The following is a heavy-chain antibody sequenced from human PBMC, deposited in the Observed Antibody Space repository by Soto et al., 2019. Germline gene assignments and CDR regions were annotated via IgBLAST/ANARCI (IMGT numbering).Heavy chain of an antibody. D-gene: IGHD2-15*01. CDR1: GFTFSSYW. CDR2: IKQDGSEK. J-gene: IGHJ4*02. Sequence: GGSLRLSCAASGFTFSSYWMSWVRQAPGKGLEWVANIKQDGSEKYYVDSVKGRFTISRDNAKNSLYLQMNSLRAEDTAVYYCASFGTELQGDCSGGSCNVLRLYYFDYWGQGTLVTVSS. V-gene: IGHV3-7*01. CDR3: ASFGTELQGDCSGGSCNVLRLYYFDY.